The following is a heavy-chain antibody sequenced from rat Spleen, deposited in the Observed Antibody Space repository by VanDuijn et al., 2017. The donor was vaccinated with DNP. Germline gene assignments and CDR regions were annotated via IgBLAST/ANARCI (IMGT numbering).Heavy chain of an antibody. J-gene: IGHJ2*01. D-gene: IGHD1-11*01. CDR1: GFSLTSYG. CDR3: TTDQDY. V-gene: IGHV2-77*01. Sequence: QVQMKETGPGLVQTTQTLSVTCSVSGFSLTSYGVHWIRQAPGKGLEWMGIIWGEGSTDYNSALKSRLSISRDTSKSQVFLTMNSLQTDDTAVYYCTTDQDYWGQGVMVTVSS. CDR2: IWGEGST.